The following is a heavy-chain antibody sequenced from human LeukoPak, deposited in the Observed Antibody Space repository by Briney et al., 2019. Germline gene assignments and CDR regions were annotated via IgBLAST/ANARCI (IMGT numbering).Heavy chain of an antibody. CDR1: GGSFSSYY. V-gene: IGHV4-34*01. CDR2: INHSGST. D-gene: IGHD3-10*01. Sequence: SETLSLTCAVYGGSFSSYYWSWIRQPPGKGLEWIGEINHSGSTNYNPSLKSRVTISVGTSKNQFSLKLSSVTAADTAVYYCARGRYYYGSGSYSDYWGQGTLVTVSS. J-gene: IGHJ4*02. CDR3: ARGRYYYGSGSYSDY.